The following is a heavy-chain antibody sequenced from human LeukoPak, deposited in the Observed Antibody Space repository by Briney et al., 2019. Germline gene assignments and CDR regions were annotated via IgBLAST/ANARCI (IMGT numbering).Heavy chain of an antibody. J-gene: IGHJ4*02. D-gene: IGHD3-10*01. CDR3: ARDGDRGWFGESI. CDR1: GFTFRNYG. Sequence: GGSLRLSCAASGFTFRNYGMQWVRQAPGKGLEWVALVSYDGGNQYYADSVKGQFTISRDNSKNTLYLQLNSLGAEDTAIYYCARDGDRGWFGESIWGQGTLVTVSS. CDR2: VSYDGGNQ. V-gene: IGHV3-30*03.